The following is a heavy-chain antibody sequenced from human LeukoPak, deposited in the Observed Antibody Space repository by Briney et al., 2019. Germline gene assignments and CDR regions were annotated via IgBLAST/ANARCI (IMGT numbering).Heavy chain of an antibody. CDR3: SRRRIDCSSTSCYVDY. V-gene: IGHV1-2*02. CDR1: GYTFTGYY. Sequence: ASVKVSCKASGYTFTGYYIHWMRQAPGQGLEWMGWMNPNSGDTSYAQKFQGRVTMTRDTPISTAYMESSRLRSDDTAVYYCSRRRIDCSSTSCYVDYWGQGTLVTVSS. J-gene: IGHJ4*02. CDR2: MNPNSGDT. D-gene: IGHD2-2*01.